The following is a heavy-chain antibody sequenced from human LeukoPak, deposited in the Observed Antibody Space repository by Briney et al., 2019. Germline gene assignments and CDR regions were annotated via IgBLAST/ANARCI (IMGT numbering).Heavy chain of an antibody. V-gene: IGHV4-59*12. Sequence: KPSETLSLTCTVSGGSISSYDWSWIRQPPGKGLEWVGYIYYGGSTNYNPSLKSRVTISVDTSKNQFSLKLSSVTAADTAVYYCARLGPVGSGMKYSSGWYPSNIRAFDIWGQGTMVTVSS. CDR3: ARLGPVGSGMKYSSGWYPSNIRAFDI. J-gene: IGHJ3*02. CDR1: GGSISSYD. D-gene: IGHD6-19*01. CDR2: IYYGGST.